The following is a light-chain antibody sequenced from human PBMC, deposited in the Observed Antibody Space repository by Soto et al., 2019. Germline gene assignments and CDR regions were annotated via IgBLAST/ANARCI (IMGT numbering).Light chain of an antibody. J-gene: IGLJ1*01. CDR3: CSYAGSGTYV. CDR1: SSDVGNYNL. Sequence: QSALTQPASVSGSPGQSSTISCTGTSSDVGNYNLVSWYQQHPDKAPKLMIYEGSKRPSGVSNRFSGSKSGNTASLTISGLQAEDEADYYCCSYAGSGTYVFGTGTKLTVL. V-gene: IGLV2-23*01. CDR2: EGS.